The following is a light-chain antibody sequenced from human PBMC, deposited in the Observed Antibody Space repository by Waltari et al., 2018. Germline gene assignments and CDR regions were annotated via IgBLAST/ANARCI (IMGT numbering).Light chain of an antibody. Sequence: EIVLTQSPDTLSLSPGERATLYCRASQSVGIDLGWYQQKPGQAPTLLIYDASIRAAGMPARFSGSGSGTDFTLAISSLDPEDFAVYYCQQRSSWPPFTFGPGTKVEIK. CDR2: DAS. V-gene: IGKV3-11*01. CDR1: QSVGID. J-gene: IGKJ3*01. CDR3: QQRSSWPPFT.